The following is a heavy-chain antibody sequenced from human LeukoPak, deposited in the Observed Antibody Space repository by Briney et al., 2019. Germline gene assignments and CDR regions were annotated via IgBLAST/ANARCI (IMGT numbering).Heavy chain of an antibody. Sequence: SVKVSCKASGGTFSSYAISWVRQAPGQGLEWMGGIIPIFGTANYAQKFQGRVTITADESTSTAYMELSSLRSEDTAVYYCATNAQRYSASRGYYYYYYMDVWGKGTTVTVSS. D-gene: IGHD5-12*01. V-gene: IGHV1-69*13. CDR1: GGTFSSYA. J-gene: IGHJ6*03. CDR2: IIPIFGTA. CDR3: ATNAQRYSASRGYYYYYYMDV.